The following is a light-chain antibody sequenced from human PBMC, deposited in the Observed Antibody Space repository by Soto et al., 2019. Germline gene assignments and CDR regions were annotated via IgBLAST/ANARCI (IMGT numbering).Light chain of an antibody. CDR1: QRVSAF. J-gene: IGKJ3*01. CDR3: QQSYSPPLT. V-gene: IGKV1-39*01. Sequence: IRMTHSPSSLSASLGDRVTVACRASQRVSAFLNWYQQKPGEAPKLLIFDVSVLEGGVPSRFSASGSETDFTLTITSLQSEDFATYYCQQSYSPPLTFGPGTKVDIK. CDR2: DVS.